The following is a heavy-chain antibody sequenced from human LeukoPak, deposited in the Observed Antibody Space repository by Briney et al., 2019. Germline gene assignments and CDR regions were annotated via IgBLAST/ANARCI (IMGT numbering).Heavy chain of an antibody. Sequence: HAGGSLRLSCTAAGFTFNNYAMSWVRQAPGKGLEWVSHISDSGGKTYYADSVKGRFTISRDDAKDSLYLQMNSLRVEDTAIYYCARDRDSAGSWEVNFDHWGQGTLVAVS. J-gene: IGHJ4*02. V-gene: IGHV3-23*01. D-gene: IGHD6-13*01. CDR3: ARDRDSAGSWEVNFDH. CDR1: GFTFNNYA. CDR2: ISDSGGKT.